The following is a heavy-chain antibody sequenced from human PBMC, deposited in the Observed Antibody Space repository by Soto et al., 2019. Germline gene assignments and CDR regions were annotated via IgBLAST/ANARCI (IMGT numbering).Heavy chain of an antibody. CDR3: ARDLGRDSSGWYPDY. J-gene: IGHJ4*02. Sequence: EVQLVESGGGLVQPGGSLRLSCAASGFTFSSYSMNWVRQAPGKGLEWVSYISSSSSTIYYADSVKGRFTISRDNAKNSLYLQMHSLRAEDTAVYYCARDLGRDSSGWYPDYWGQGTLVTVSS. CDR2: ISSSSSTI. V-gene: IGHV3-48*01. D-gene: IGHD6-19*01. CDR1: GFTFSSYS.